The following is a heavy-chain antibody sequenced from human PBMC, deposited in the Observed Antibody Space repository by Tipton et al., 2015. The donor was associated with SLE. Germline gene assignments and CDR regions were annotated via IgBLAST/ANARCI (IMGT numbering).Heavy chain of an antibody. J-gene: IGHJ3*01. D-gene: IGHD3-22*01. Sequence: LRLSCTVSYGSISSGYYWGWVRQAPGKGLEWIGSIFHLGMTYYNPSLESRVTISVDTSKNQFSLNLNFMTAADTAMYYCATSLNYYDSSGPEGWGQGTMVTVSS. V-gene: IGHV4-38-2*02. CDR2: IFHLGMT. CDR1: YGSISSGYY. CDR3: ATSLNYYDSSGPEG.